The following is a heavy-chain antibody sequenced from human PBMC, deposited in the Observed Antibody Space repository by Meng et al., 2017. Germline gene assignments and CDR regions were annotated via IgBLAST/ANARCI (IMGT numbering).Heavy chain of an antibody. CDR1: GYTFTSYA. CDR3: ARACSPPSSSSSFHDY. D-gene: IGHD6-6*01. CDR2: INTNPGNP. Sequence: QSWYNLQKPWASCKRSCKASGYTFTSYAINWVRKAPGQGLEWMGWINTNPGNPTYAQGFTGRFVFSLDSSVSTAYLQISSLKAEDTAVYYCARACSPPSSSSSFHDYWGQGTLVNVSS. J-gene: IGHJ4*02. V-gene: IGHV7-4-1*02.